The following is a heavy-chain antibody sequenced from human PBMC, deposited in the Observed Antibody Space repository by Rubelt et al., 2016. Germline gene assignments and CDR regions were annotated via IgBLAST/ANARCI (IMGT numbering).Heavy chain of an antibody. Sequence: LEWVGRIKSKTDGGTTDYAAPVKGRFTISRDDSKNTLYLQMNSLKTEDTAVYYCTTFIVVVPAAIWWCGMDVWGQVTTVTVSS. CDR2: IKSKTDGGTT. D-gene: IGHD2-2*01. CDR3: TTFIVVVPAAIWWCGMDV. J-gene: IGHJ6*02. V-gene: IGHV3-15*01.